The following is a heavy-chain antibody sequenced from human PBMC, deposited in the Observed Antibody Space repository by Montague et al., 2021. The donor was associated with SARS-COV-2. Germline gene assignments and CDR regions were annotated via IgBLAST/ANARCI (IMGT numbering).Heavy chain of an antibody. V-gene: IGHV5-51*07. Sequence: QSGAEVKEPGESLKISCKGSGYSFTSYWIGWVHQMPGKGLEWMGIIYPGDSDTRYSPSFQGQVTISADKSISTAYLQWSSPKASDTAIYYCARVTDYYYDTSGYWDAFDIWGQGTMVTVSS. D-gene: IGHD3-22*01. CDR2: IYPGDSDT. CDR1: GYSFTSYW. J-gene: IGHJ3*02. CDR3: ARVTDYYYDTSGYWDAFDI.